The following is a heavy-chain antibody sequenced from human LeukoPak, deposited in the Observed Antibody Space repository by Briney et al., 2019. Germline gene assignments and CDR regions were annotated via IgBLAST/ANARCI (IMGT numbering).Heavy chain of an antibody. V-gene: IGHV3-74*01. D-gene: IGHD3-22*01. CDR2: INSDESST. J-gene: IGHJ4*02. CDR1: GFTFSSYW. Sequence: GSLRLSCAASGFTFSSYWMHWVRQAPGKGLVWVSRINSDESSTYYADSVKGRFTISRDNSKNTLYLQMNSLRAEDTAVYYCAKDPSYDSSGMMDYWGQGTLVTVSS. CDR3: AKDPSYDSSGMMDY.